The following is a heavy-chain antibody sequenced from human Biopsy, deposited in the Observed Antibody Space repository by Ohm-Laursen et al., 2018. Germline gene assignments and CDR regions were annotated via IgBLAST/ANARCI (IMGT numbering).Heavy chain of an antibody. V-gene: IGHV4-59*01. J-gene: IGHJ6*02. CDR1: SASINLYY. D-gene: IGHD2-8*02. CDR2: INHSGHT. Sequence: SDTLSLTWTVSSASINLYYWGWIRQSPGKGLEWIGYINHSGHTNYNPSLKSRLTMSVDTSKNQFSLKLTSVAAADTAVYYCARDRIAYCTATSCDNFGLDVWGQGTTVTVSS. CDR3: ARDRIAYCTATSCDNFGLDV.